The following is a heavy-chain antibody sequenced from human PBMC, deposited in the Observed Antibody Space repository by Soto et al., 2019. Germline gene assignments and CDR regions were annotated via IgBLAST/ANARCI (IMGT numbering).Heavy chain of an antibody. D-gene: IGHD2-8*01. V-gene: IGHV1-18*01. J-gene: IGHJ6*02. CDR3: AKNGQPPYYYYGMDV. Sequence: ASGKVSCKASGYTFTRSGISWVRQAPGQGLEWMGWISGYNGDTNYAQKFQGRVTMTTDTSTTTAYMELRSLTSDDTAVYYCAKNGQPPYYYYGMDVWG. CDR2: ISGYNGDT. CDR1: GYTFTRSG.